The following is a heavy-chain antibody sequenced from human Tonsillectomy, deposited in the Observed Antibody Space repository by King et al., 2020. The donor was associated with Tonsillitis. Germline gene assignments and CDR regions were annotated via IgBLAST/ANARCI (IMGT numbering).Heavy chain of an antibody. Sequence: QLVQSGGGLVQPGGSLRLSCAASGFTVSSNYMSWVRQAPGKGLGWGSVIYSVGSTYYADSVKGRFTISRNNSKNTRYLQMNSLRAEDTAVYYCARGWRGPWGQGTLVTVSS. CDR3: ARGWRGP. D-gene: IGHD2-15*01. V-gene: IGHV3-53*04. CDR1: GFTVSSNY. J-gene: IGHJ5*02. CDR2: IYSVGST.